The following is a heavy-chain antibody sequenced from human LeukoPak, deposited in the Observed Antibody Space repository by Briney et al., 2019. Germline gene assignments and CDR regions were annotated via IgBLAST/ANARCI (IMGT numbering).Heavy chain of an antibody. J-gene: IGHJ4*02. V-gene: IGHV4-59*12. Sequence: PSETLSLTCTVSGGSISSYYWSWIRQPPGKGLEWIGYIYYSGSTNYNPSLKSRVTISVDTSKNQFSLKLSSVTAADTAVYYCARSKPYCSSTSCYRFDYWGQGTLVTVSS. D-gene: IGHD2-2*01. CDR1: GGSISSYY. CDR3: ARSKPYCSSTSCYRFDY. CDR2: IYYSGST.